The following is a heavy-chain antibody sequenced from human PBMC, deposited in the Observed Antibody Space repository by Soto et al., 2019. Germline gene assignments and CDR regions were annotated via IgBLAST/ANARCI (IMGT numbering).Heavy chain of an antibody. Sequence: QPGGSLRLSCAASGFTSSSYWMSWVRQAPGKGLEWVANIKQDGSEKYYVDSVKGRFTISRDNAKNSLYLQMNSLRAEDTAVYYCARDHGTRLWLPNFDYWGQGTLVTVSS. CDR1: GFTSSSYW. CDR3: ARDHGTRLWLPNFDY. D-gene: IGHD5-18*01. CDR2: IKQDGSEK. V-gene: IGHV3-7*01. J-gene: IGHJ4*02.